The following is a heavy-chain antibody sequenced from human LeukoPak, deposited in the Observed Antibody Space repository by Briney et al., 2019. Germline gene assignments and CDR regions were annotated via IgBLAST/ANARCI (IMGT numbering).Heavy chain of an antibody. J-gene: IGHJ4*02. V-gene: IGHV4-34*01. CDR2: INHSGST. CDR1: GGSFSGYY. D-gene: IGHD4-17*01. Sequence: PSETLSLTCAVYGGSFSGYYWSWIRQPPGKGLEWIGEINHSGSTNYNPSLKSRVTISVDTSKNQFSLKLSSVTAADTAVYYCARADYGDYVTFDYWGQETLVTVSS. CDR3: ARADYGDYVTFDY.